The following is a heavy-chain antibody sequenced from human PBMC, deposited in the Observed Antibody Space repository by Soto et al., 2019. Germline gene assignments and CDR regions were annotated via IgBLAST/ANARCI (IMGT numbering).Heavy chain of an antibody. V-gene: IGHV3-74*01. CDR2: INTDGSDT. CDR1: GFTFSSYA. D-gene: IGHD3-10*01. Sequence: GSLRLSCAASGFTFSSYAMSWVRQAPGKGLEWVSRINTDGSDTRYADSVKGRFTISRDNAKNTVYLQMNSLRAEDTGVYYCVRDHPGSQEYFDYWGQGNMVTVSS. CDR3: VRDHPGSQEYFDY. J-gene: IGHJ4*02.